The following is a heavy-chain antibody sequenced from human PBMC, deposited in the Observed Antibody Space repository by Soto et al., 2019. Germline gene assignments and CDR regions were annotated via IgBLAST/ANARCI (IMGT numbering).Heavy chain of an antibody. CDR3: AKENWYSSSWFEFDY. J-gene: IGHJ4*01. Sequence: PGGSLRLSCAASGFTFSNYYMSWIRQAPGKGLEWVSYISSNGTTICYGGSVKGRFTISRDKSKNTQYLQMNSLGAEDTAVYYRAKENWYSSSWFEFDYWGQGTLVTVSS. V-gene: IGHV3-11*01. CDR2: ISSNGTTI. D-gene: IGHD6-13*01. CDR1: GFTFSNYY.